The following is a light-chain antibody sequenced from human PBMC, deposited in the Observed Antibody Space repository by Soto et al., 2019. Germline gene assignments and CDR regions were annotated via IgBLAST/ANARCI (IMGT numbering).Light chain of an antibody. CDR1: SSNIGSNY. Sequence: QSVLTQPTSASGTPGQRVTISCSGSSSNIGSNYVFWYQQLPGAAPKLLIFSNNQRSSGVPDRFSGSKSGTSASLAISGLRSEDEADYYCAAWDDILSGRVFGGGTKLTVL. J-gene: IGLJ3*02. CDR2: SNN. V-gene: IGLV1-47*02. CDR3: AAWDDILSGRV.